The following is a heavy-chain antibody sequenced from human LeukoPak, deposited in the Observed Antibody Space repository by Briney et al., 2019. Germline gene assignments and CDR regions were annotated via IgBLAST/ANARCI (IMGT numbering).Heavy chain of an antibody. CDR2: MKQDGSET. D-gene: IGHD3-3*01. J-gene: IGHJ6*03. CDR1: GFTFSNYW. Sequence: GGSLRLSCAASGFTFSNYWMSWVRQAPGKGPEWVANMKQDGSETYYVDSVKGRFTISRDNAQNSLYLQMNSLTAEDTAVYYCARGGDFWSGYSRGYYMDVWGKGTTVTVSS. CDR3: ARGGDFWSGYSRGYYMDV. V-gene: IGHV3-7*04.